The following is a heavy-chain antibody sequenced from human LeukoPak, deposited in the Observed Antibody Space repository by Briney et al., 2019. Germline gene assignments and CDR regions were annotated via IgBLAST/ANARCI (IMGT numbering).Heavy chain of an antibody. D-gene: IGHD3-3*01. CDR2: INPSGGTT. CDR3: AREAIFGVVREYYFDY. V-gene: IGHV1-46*01. J-gene: IGHJ4*02. Sequence: ASVKASCETSGYTFTRHHIHWVRQAPGQGLEWMGVINPSGGTTTYAQNFQGRVTMTRDTSTITVYMELSSLRSDDTAVYYCAREAIFGVVREYYFDYWGQGTLVTVS. CDR1: GYTFTRHH.